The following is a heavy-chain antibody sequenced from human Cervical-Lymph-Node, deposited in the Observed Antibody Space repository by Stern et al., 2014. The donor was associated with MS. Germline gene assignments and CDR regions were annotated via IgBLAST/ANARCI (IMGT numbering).Heavy chain of an antibody. V-gene: IGHV3-23*04. D-gene: IGHD6-6*01. J-gene: IGHJ4*02. CDR3: AKGSAAARPYYFDY. CDR2: ITGSGGAT. Sequence: QLVQSGGGLVQPGGSLRLSCAASGFTFNNYAMSWVRQAPGKGLEWVSAITGSGGATYYSDSVKGRFTISRENSKNTLYMQMNSLRDEDTAVYYCAKGSAAARPYYFDYWGQGTLVPVSS. CDR1: GFTFNNYA.